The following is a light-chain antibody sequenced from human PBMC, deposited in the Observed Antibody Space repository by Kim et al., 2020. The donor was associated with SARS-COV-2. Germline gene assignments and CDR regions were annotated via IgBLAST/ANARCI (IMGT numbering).Light chain of an antibody. Sequence: QSALTQPASVSGTPGQSITISCTGTSSDVGGYNYVSWYQQHPGKAPKLMIYDVSKRPAGVSHRFSGSTSGNTASLTISRLQAEDEADYYCSSYTSSSTDVFGTGTKVTVL. J-gene: IGLJ1*01. CDR2: DVS. V-gene: IGLV2-14*01. CDR3: SSYTSSSTDV. CDR1: SSDVGGYNY.